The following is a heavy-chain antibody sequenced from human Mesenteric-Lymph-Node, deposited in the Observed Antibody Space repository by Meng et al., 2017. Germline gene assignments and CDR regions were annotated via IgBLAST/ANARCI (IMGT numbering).Heavy chain of an antibody. CDR1: GFTFGDYA. Sequence: GGSLRLSCTASGFTFGDYAMSWVRQAPGKGLEWVGFIRSKAYGGTTEYAASVKGRFTISRDDSKSIAYLQMNSLKTEDTAVYYCTRDSTAKVIGYCSGGSCYYYYGMDVWGQGTTVTVSS. V-gene: IGHV3-49*04. D-gene: IGHD2-15*01. CDR3: TRDSTAKVIGYCSGGSCYYYYGMDV. J-gene: IGHJ6*02. CDR2: IRSKAYGGTT.